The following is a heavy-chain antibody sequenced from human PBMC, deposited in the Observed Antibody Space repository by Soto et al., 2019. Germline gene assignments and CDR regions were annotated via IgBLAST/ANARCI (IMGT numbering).Heavy chain of an antibody. CDR1: GGSISSGGYS. D-gene: IGHD3-9*01. Sequence: KSSETLSLTCAVSGGSISSGGYSWSWIRQPPGKGLEWIGYIYHSGSTNYNPSLKSRVTISVDTSKNQFSLKLSSVTAADTAVYYCARQWYYDILTGYFTPHFDYWGQGTLVTVSS. CDR3: ARQWYYDILTGYFTPHFDY. J-gene: IGHJ4*02. V-gene: IGHV4-30-2*01. CDR2: IYHSGST.